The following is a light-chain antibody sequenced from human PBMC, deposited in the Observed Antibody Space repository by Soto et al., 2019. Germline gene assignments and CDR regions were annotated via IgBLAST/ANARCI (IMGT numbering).Light chain of an antibody. CDR3: HQYDSSPLT. J-gene: IGKJ4*01. CDR1: QSISAY. CDR2: GAS. V-gene: IGKV1-39*01. Sequence: DIQMTQSPSSLSAYVGDRVTITCRASQSISAYLNWYQQKPGKAPKLLIYGASSLQSGVPSRFSGSGSGTDFSLTISRLEPEDFAVYYCHQYDSSPLTFGGGTKVEIK.